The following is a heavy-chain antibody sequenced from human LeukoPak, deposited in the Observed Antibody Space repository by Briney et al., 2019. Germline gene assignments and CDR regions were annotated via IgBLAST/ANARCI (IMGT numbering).Heavy chain of an antibody. D-gene: IGHD3-22*01. CDR1: GFTFSSYS. CDR3: ARFGSLLGYFDAFDI. Sequence: PGGSLRLSCAASGFTFSSYSMNWVRQAPGKGLEWVSSISSSSSYIYYADSVKGRFTISRDNAKNSLYLQMNSLRAEDTAVYYCARFGSLLGYFDAFDIWGQGTMVTVSS. V-gene: IGHV3-21*01. CDR2: ISSSSSYI. J-gene: IGHJ3*02.